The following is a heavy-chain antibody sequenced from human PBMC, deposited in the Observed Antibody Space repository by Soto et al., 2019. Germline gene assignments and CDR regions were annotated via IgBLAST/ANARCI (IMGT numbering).Heavy chain of an antibody. Sequence: SETLSLTCTVSGGSITSSYWSWIRRPPGKGLEWIAYIYDTGISGYTPSTSYNPSLKSRVTMSVDTSKSQFSLKLTSVTAADTAIYYCLRDGTKNLRARFDPWGRGILVTVSS. J-gene: IGHJ5*02. D-gene: IGHD1-1*01. V-gene: IGHV4-59*12. CDR2: IYDTGISGYTPST. CDR3: LRDGTKNLRARFDP. CDR1: GGSITSSY.